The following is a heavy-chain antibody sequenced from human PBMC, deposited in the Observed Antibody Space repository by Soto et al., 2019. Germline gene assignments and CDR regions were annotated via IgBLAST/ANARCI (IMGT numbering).Heavy chain of an antibody. J-gene: IGHJ4*02. CDR3: ARGHIVTSVGTVGY. Sequence: AAVKVSCKATGYTLSNYGISWVQPVPEQDLEWRGCISVYKGKTAYAQRFQGRVIMTTDTSTSTAYMELRTLRSDDTAVYYCARGHIVTSVGTVGYWSQGTLVTVSA. CDR2: ISVYKGKT. D-gene: IGHD2-21*01. CDR1: GYTLSNYG. V-gene: IGHV1-18*01.